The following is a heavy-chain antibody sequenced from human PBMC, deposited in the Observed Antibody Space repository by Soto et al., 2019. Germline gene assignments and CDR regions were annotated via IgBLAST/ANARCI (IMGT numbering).Heavy chain of an antibody. D-gene: IGHD6-13*01. CDR2: ISGGGGST. CDR3: AKDLGQLVPLYYYYGMDV. J-gene: IGHJ6*02. Sequence: GSLRLSCAASGFSFNIFAMNWVRQAPGQGLEWVSGISGGGGSTYYADSVKGRFTISRDNSKNTLYLQMNSLRAEDTAVYYCAKDLGQLVPLYYYYGMDVWGQGTTVTVSS. CDR1: GFSFNIFA. V-gene: IGHV3-23*01.